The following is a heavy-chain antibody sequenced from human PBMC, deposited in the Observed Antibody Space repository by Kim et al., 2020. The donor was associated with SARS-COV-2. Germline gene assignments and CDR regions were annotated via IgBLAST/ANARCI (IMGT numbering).Heavy chain of an antibody. CDR2: IYHSGST. CDR1: GYSISSGYY. V-gene: IGHV4-38-2*02. Sequence: SETLSLTCTVSGYSISSGYYWGWLRQPPGKGLEWIGSIYHSGSTYYNPSLKSRVTISVDTSKNQFSLKLSSVTAADTAVYYCARVYFGLPWDYWGQGTLVTVSS. CDR3: ARVYFGLPWDY. J-gene: IGHJ4*02. D-gene: IGHD3-9*01.